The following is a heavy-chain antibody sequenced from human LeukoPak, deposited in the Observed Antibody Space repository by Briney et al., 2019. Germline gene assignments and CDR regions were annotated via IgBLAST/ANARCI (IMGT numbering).Heavy chain of an antibody. J-gene: IGHJ3*02. D-gene: IGHD6-19*01. Sequence: GESLKISCNGSGYSFTSYWIGWVRQMPGKRLEWMWIIYPGDSDTKYSPSFQGQVTIAADKSISTAYLQWGSLKASETAMYYCARQGYSSDWTVSGAFAIWGQGTMVTVSS. CDR2: IYPGDSDT. V-gene: IGHV5-51*01. CDR3: ARQGYSSDWTVSGAFAI. CDR1: GYSFTSYW.